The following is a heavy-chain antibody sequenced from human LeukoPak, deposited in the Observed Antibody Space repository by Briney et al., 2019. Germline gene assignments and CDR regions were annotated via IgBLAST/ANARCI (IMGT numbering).Heavy chain of an antibody. Sequence: GGSLRLSCAASGFTLRSYTMNWVRQAPGKGLEWVSSIGISSNKIYYADSVKGRFIISRDNAKNSLCLQMDSLRAEDTAVYYCARDRGYSTFDYWGQGTLVTVSS. CDR3: ARDRGYSTFDY. D-gene: IGHD3-22*01. J-gene: IGHJ4*02. CDR1: GFTLRSYT. CDR2: IGISSNKI. V-gene: IGHV3-21*06.